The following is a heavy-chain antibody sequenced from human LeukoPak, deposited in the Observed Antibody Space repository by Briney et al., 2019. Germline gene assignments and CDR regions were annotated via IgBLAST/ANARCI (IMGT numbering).Heavy chain of an antibody. CDR2: IYYSGST. Sequence: SGTLSLTCTVSGGSISSSSYCWGWIRQPPGKGLEWIGSIYYSGSTYYNPSLKSRVTISVDTSKNQFSLKLSSVTAADTAVYYCARLVAGSVFDYWGQGTLVTVSS. CDR3: ARLVAGSVFDY. CDR1: GGSISSSSYC. D-gene: IGHD6-19*01. V-gene: IGHV4-39*01. J-gene: IGHJ4*02.